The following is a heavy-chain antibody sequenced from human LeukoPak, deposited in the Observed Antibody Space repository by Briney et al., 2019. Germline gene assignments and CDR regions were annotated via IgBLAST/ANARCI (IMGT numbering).Heavy chain of an antibody. CDR1: GYSISSGYY. V-gene: IGHV4-38-2*02. CDR3: ARSLYRSSWYRGDDY. J-gene: IGHJ4*02. Sequence: AETLSLTCTVSGYSISSGYYWGCIRQAPGKGLEWIGSIYHSGNTYSNPSLKSRVTMSVDTSKNQLSLKLRSVTAADTAVYYCARSLYRSSWYRGDDYWGQGTLVTVSS. CDR2: IYHSGNT. D-gene: IGHD6-13*01.